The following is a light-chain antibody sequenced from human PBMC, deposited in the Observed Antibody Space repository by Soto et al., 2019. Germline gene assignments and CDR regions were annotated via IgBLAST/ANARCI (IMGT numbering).Light chain of an antibody. CDR1: SSNIGSNT. Sequence: QSVLTQPPSASGTPGQRVTISCSGSSSNIGSNTVNWYQQLPGTAPKLLIYNNNQRPSGVPDRFSGSKSGTSASLAISALQSEDEADYHCAAWDDSLNVVFGGGTQLTVL. V-gene: IGLV1-44*01. J-gene: IGLJ2*01. CDR2: NNN. CDR3: AAWDDSLNVV.